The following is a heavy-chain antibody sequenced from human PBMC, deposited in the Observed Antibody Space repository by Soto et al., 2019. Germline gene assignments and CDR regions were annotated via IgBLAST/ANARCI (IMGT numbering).Heavy chain of an antibody. CDR2: ISSSSSYI. CDR3: ARDLEQPDDYGMDV. V-gene: IGHV3-21*01. D-gene: IGHD1-1*01. CDR1: GFTVSSNY. Sequence: PGGPLRLSCAAAGFTVSSNYMHWVSQAPGKGPEWVSSISSSSSYIYYADSVKGRFTISRDNAKNSLYLQMNSLRAEDTAVYYCARDLEQPDDYGMDVWGQGTTVTVSS. J-gene: IGHJ6*02.